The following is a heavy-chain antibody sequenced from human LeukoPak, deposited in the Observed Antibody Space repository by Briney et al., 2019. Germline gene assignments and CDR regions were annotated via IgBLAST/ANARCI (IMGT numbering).Heavy chain of an antibody. V-gene: IGHV3-23*01. CDR2: ISGSGGST. Sequence: GGSLRLSCAASGFTFSSYAMSWVRQAPGKGLEWVSAISGSGGSTYYADSVKGRFAISRDNSKNTLYLQMNSLRAEDTAVYYCAKDPGYNWNADYFDYWGQGTLVTVSS. J-gene: IGHJ4*02. CDR1: GFTFSSYA. CDR3: AKDPGYNWNADYFDY. D-gene: IGHD1-1*01.